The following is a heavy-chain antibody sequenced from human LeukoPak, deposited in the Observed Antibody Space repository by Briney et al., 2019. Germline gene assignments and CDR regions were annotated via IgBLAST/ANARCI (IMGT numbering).Heavy chain of an antibody. Sequence: GASVKVSCKASGYTFTSYDINWVRQATGQGLEWMGWMNPNSGNTGYAQTFQGRVTMTRNTSISTAYMELGSLRSEDTAVYYCARGPTMVRGVGPDMDVWGKGTTVTVSS. D-gene: IGHD3-10*01. CDR2: MNPNSGNT. V-gene: IGHV1-8*01. J-gene: IGHJ6*03. CDR3: ARGPTMVRGVGPDMDV. CDR1: GYTFTSYD.